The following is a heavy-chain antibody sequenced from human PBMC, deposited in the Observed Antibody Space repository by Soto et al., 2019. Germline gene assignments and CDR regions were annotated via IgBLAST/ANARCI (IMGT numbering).Heavy chain of an antibody. CDR1: GFTFSDHY. V-gene: IGHV3-11*04. J-gene: IGHJ5*02. CDR2: ITKTDTTI. CDR3: LSGNWPSST. D-gene: IGHD5-12*01. Sequence: PGGSLRLSCAASGFTFSDHYMDWVRQAPGKGLEWLSFITKTDTTIYYADSVKGRFTISRDNGQNSLYLQMNSLRADDTAVYYCLSGNWPSSTWGQGTLVTVSS.